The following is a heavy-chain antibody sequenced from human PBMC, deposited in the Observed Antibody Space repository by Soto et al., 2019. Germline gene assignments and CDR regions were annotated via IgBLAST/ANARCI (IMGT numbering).Heavy chain of an antibody. CDR1: GGSISSYY. CDR2: SYYRRST. Sequence: SETLSLTCTVSGGSISSYYWSWLRQPPGKGLDRNVYSYYRRSTNSTPPLKNRVSISVDTIKDKFSRKLSSVKSADTAVYFCARGRGSSGYYRGGAFDIWGQGTMVTVS. CDR3: ARGRGSSGYYRGGAFDI. J-gene: IGHJ3*02. D-gene: IGHD3-22*01. V-gene: IGHV4-59*01.